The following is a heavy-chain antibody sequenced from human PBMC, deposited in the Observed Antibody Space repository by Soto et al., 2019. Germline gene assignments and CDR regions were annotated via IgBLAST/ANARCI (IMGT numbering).Heavy chain of an antibody. J-gene: IGHJ6*03. CDR3: AKRAGVPKGFCYYYYYMDV. CDR1: GFTFSSYA. D-gene: IGHD2-2*01. V-gene: IGHV3-23*01. CDR2: ISGSGGST. Sequence: GGSLRLSCAASGFTFSSYAVSWVRQAPGKGLEWVSAISGSGGSTYYADSVKGRFTISRDNSKNTLYLQMNSLRAEDTAVYYCAKRAGVPKGFCYYYYYMDVWGKGTTVTVSS.